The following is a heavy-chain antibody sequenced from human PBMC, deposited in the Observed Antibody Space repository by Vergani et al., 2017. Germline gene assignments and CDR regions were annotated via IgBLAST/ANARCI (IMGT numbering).Heavy chain of an antibody. V-gene: IGHV2-70*04. D-gene: IGHD3-22*01. J-gene: IGHJ4*02. CDR3: TRTLSDSRGYFIDY. CDR1: GFLLNTYGMH. Sequence: KEPGPALVKPTQTLTLTCTFSGFLLNTYGMHVTWICQPPGKALEWLARIDWNDQTYYTTSLRTRITISKDTSKNQVALTMTNMDPVDTATYYCTRTLSDSRGYFIDYWGQGTLVTVSS. CDR2: IDWNDQT.